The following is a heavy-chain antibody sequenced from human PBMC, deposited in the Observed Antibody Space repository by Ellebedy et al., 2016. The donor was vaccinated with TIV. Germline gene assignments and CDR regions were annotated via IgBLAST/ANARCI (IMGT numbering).Heavy chain of an antibody. Sequence: MPSETLSLTCAVYGGTFSGYFWSWVRQSPGKGLEWIGEINHSGTTNSNPSLKSLVAISLDMSKNQFSLNLTSVTAADTAVYFCARTRYYWNAGHYKYYGLDVWGLGTPVTVSS. V-gene: IGHV4-34*01. CDR3: ARTRYYWNAGHYKYYGLDV. J-gene: IGHJ6*02. CDR1: GGTFSGYF. CDR2: INHSGTT. D-gene: IGHD1-20*01.